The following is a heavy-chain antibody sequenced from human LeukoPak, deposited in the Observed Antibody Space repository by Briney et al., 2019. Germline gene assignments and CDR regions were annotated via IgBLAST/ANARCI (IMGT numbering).Heavy chain of an antibody. D-gene: IGHD3-22*01. J-gene: IGHJ4*02. CDR1: GGSISSGGYY. CDR3: ARVPKRGGYYDSSGYYVDY. CDR2: IYYSGST. V-gene: IGHV4-31*03. Sequence: PSETLSLTCTVSGGSISSGGYYWSWIRQHPGKGLEWIGYIYYSGSTYYNPSLKSRVTISVDTSKNQFSLKLSSVTAADTAVYYCARVPKRGGYYDSSGYYVDYWGQGTLVTVSS.